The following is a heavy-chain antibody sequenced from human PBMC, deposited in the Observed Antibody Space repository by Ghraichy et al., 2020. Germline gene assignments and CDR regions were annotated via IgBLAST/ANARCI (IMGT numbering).Heavy chain of an antibody. CDR1: GFTFSSYA. J-gene: IGHJ4*02. CDR2: ISGSGGST. Sequence: GGSLRLSCAASGFTFSSYAMSWVRQAPGKGLEWVSAISGSGGSTYYADSVKGRFTISRDNSKNTLYLQMNSLRAEDTAVYYCAKEGGRNDYVWGSYSDYWGQGTLVTVSS. CDR3: AKEGGRNDYVWGSYSDY. V-gene: IGHV3-23*01. D-gene: IGHD3-16*01.